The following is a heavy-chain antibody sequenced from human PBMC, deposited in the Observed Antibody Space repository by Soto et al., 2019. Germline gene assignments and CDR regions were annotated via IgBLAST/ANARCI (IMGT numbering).Heavy chain of an antibody. CDR3: AQAASYGDYEYSFDY. Sequence: QITLKESGPTLVKPTQTLTLTCTFSGFSLSTSGVGVGWIRQPPGKALECLALIYWDDDKRYSPSLKSRLTITKDTSKHQVVHTMTNRDPVDTATYFCAQAASYGDYEYSFDYWGQGTLVTVSS. J-gene: IGHJ4*02. D-gene: IGHD4-17*01. CDR2: IYWDDDK. CDR1: GFSLSTSGVG. V-gene: IGHV2-5*02.